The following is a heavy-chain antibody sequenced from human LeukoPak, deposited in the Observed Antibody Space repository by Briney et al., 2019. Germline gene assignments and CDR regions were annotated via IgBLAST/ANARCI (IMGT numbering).Heavy chain of an antibody. CDR3: ARAIVATIPLDAFDI. D-gene: IGHD5-12*01. V-gene: IGHV3-33*08. CDR1: GFTFSRYW. CDR2: IWYDGSNK. Sequence: GGSLRLSCAASGFTFSRYWMSWMRQAPGKGLEWVAVIWYDGSNKYYADSVKGRFTISRDNSKNTLYPQMNSLRAEDTAVYYCARAIVATIPLDAFDIWGQGTMVTVSS. J-gene: IGHJ3*02.